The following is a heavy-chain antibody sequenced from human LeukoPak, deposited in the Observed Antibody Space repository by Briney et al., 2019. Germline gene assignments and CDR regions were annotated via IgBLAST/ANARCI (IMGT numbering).Heavy chain of an antibody. D-gene: IGHD4-23*01. Sequence: SETLSLTCTVSGGSISTGGYYWSWIRQHPGKGLEWIGYIYYSGTTYYNPSLESRVTISVDTSKNQFSLKVNSVTAADTAVYYCARAKDGGNFRGWYIDLWGRGTLVPVSS. J-gene: IGHJ2*01. V-gene: IGHV4-31*03. CDR3: ARAKDGGNFRGWYIDL. CDR2: IYYSGTT. CDR1: GGSISTGGYY.